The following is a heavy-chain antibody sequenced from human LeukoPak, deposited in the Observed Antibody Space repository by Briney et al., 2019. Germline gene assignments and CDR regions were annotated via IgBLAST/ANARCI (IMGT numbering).Heavy chain of an antibody. D-gene: IGHD3/OR15-3a*01. V-gene: IGHV1-69*02. CDR2: IIPILGIA. Sequence: ASVKVSCKASGYTFTSYYMHWVRQAPGQGLEWMGRIIPILGIANYAQKFQGRVTITADKSTSTAYVELSSLRSEDTAVYYCARSGGLVTTLDYWGQGTLVTVSS. CDR1: GYTFTSYY. CDR3: ARSGGLVTTLDY. J-gene: IGHJ4*02.